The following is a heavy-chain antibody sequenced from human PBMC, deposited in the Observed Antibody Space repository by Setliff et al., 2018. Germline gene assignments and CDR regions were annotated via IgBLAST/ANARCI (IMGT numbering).Heavy chain of an antibody. D-gene: IGHD2-21*01. CDR1: GGSFDSGTHY. Sequence: TLSLTCTVTGGSFDSGTHYWSWIRQPAGKVPEWIGLIQGTGNTDYNPSLQSRATISIDTSKNQISLKITSVTAADTAVYYCARYIPSAGCFDPWGQGALVTVSS. J-gene: IGHJ5*02. V-gene: IGHV4-61*02. CDR3: ARYIPSAGCFDP. CDR2: IQGTGNT.